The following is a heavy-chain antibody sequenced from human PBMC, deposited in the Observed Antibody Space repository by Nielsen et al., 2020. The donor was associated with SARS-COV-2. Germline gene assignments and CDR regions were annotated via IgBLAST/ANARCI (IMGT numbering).Heavy chain of an antibody. CDR1: VYTFTSYA. J-gene: IGHJ4*02. CDR2: INAGNGNT. CDR3: ARGEEYSSSSGFDY. D-gene: IGHD6-6*01. Sequence: ASVTVSCKDSVYTFTSYAMYWVRQAPGQRLEWMGWINAGNGNTKYSQKFQGRVTITRDTSASTAYMELSSLRSEDTAVYYCARGEEYSSSSGFDYWGQGTLVTVSS. V-gene: IGHV1-3*01.